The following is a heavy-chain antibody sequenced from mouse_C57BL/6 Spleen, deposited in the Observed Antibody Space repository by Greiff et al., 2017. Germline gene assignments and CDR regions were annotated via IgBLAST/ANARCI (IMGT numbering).Heavy chain of an antibody. CDR2: IHPNSGST. Sequence: VQLQQPGAELVKPGASVKLSCKASGYTFTSYWMHWVKQRPGQGLEWIGMIHPNSGSTNYNEKFKSKATLTVDKSSSTAYMQLSSLTSEDSAVYYCARGLGQGWYFDVWGTGTTVTVAS. CDR3: ARGLGQGWYFDV. V-gene: IGHV1-64*01. CDR1: GYTFTSYW. J-gene: IGHJ1*03. D-gene: IGHD4-1*01.